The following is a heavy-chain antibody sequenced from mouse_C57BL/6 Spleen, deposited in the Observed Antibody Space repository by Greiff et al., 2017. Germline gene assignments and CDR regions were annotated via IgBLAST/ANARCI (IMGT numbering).Heavy chain of an antibody. V-gene: IGHV5-4*01. CDR2: ISDGGSYT. Sequence: EVKLMESGGGLVKPGGSLKLSCAASGFTFSSYAMSWVRQTPEKRLEWVATISDGGSYTYYPDNVKGRFTISRDNAKNNLYLQMSHLKSEDTAMYYCARDGGDLYFDVWGTGTTVTVSS. CDR1: GFTFSSYA. J-gene: IGHJ1*03. CDR3: ARDGGDLYFDV.